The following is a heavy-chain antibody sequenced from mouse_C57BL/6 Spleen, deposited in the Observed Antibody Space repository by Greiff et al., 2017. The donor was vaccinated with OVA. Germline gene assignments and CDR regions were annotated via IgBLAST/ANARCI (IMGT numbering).Heavy chain of an antibody. CDR2: IYPGDGDT. V-gene: IGHV1-82*01. CDR1: GYAFSSSW. J-gene: IGHJ2*01. Sequence: QVQLQQSGPELVKPGASVKISCKASGYAFSSSWMNWVKQRPGQGLEWIGRIYPGDGDTNYNGKFKGKATLTADKSSSTAYMQLSSLTSEDSAVYFCARRTYYYGSSSLDYWGQGTTLTVSS. D-gene: IGHD1-1*01. CDR3: ARRTYYYGSSSLDY.